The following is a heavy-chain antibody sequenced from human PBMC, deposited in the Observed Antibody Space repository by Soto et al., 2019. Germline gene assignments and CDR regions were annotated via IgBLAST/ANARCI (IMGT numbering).Heavy chain of an antibody. CDR2: ISGGGGGT. CDR1: GFTFDNYA. CDR3: AKEVHYDSSGGLDY. Sequence: GGSLRLSCATSGFTFDNYAMSLVRQAPGKGLEWVSAISGGGGGTYYADSVKGRFIISRDNSKNTLYLQVNGLRTEDTAVYYCAKEVHYDSSGGLDYWGQGTKVTVSS. J-gene: IGHJ4*02. V-gene: IGHV3-23*01. D-gene: IGHD3-22*01.